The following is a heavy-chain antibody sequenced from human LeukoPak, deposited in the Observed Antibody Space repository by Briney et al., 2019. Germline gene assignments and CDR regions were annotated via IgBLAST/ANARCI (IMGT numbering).Heavy chain of an antibody. V-gene: IGHV3-53*01. CDR2: FYRTTGS. CDR3: AGGGWAFSI. CDR1: EFIVSGYH. J-gene: IGHJ3*02. Sequence: GGSLRLSCAASEFIVSGYHLSWVRQAPGKGLEWLSVFYRTTGSYYADSVTGRFTISRDNAKNTLYLQMNSLGAEDTAVYYCAGGGWAFSIWGQGTMVTVSS.